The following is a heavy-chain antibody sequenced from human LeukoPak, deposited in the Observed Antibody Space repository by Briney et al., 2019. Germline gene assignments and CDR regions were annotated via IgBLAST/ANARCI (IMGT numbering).Heavy chain of an antibody. V-gene: IGHV3-30*18. CDR3: AKQMAVDYFDY. J-gene: IGHJ4*02. CDR2: ISYDGKNE. Sequence: GRSLRLSCAASGFTFSNFGMHWVRQAPGKGLEWVAVISYDGKNEYYTDSVKGRFTISRDNAKNTLYLQMNSLRAEDTAVYYWAKQMAVDYFDYWGRETRVPVSS. D-gene: IGHD5-24*01. CDR1: GFTFSNFG.